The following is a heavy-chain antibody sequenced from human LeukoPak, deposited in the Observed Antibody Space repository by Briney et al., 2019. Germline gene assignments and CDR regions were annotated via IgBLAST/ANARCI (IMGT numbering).Heavy chain of an antibody. CDR1: GGSISSSSYY. Sequence: SETLSLTCTASGGSISSSSYYWGWIRQPPGKGLEWIGSIYYSGSTYYNPSLKSRVTISVDTSKNQFSLKLSSVTAADTAVYYCARQQQNTYYFDYWGQGTLVTVSS. D-gene: IGHD6-13*01. CDR3: ARQQQNTYYFDY. CDR2: IYYSGST. V-gene: IGHV4-39*07. J-gene: IGHJ4*02.